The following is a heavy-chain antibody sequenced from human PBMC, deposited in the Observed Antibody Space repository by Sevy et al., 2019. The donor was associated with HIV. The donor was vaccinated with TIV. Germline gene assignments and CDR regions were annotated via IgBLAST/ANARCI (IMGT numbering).Heavy chain of an antibody. CDR2: INHSGST. V-gene: IGHV4-34*01. D-gene: IGHD3-3*01. CDR3: ARAYLSDFWSGYYDY. CDR1: GGSFSGYY. Sequence: SETLSLTCAVYGGSFSGYYWSWIRQPPGKGLEWIGEINHSGSTNYYPSLKSRVTISVDTSKNQFSLKLSSVTAADTAVYYCARAYLSDFWSGYYDYWGQGTLVTVSS. J-gene: IGHJ4*02.